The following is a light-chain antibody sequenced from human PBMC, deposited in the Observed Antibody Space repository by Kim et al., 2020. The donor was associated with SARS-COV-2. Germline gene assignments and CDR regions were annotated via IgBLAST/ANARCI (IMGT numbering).Light chain of an antibody. CDR1: SSNIGRNY. V-gene: IGLV1-47*01. CDR3: AAWDDSLSGYVV. J-gene: IGLJ2*01. Sequence: RVTISCSGSSSNIGRNYVYWYQQLPGTAPKLLIYRNNQRPSGVPDRFSGSKSGTSASLAISGLRSEDEADYYCAAWDDSLSGYVVFGGGTQLTVL. CDR2: RNN.